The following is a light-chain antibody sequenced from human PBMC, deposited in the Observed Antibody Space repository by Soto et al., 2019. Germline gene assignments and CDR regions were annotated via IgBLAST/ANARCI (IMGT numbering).Light chain of an antibody. CDR3: SSFTNTITRYA. CDR2: EVN. CDR1: SSDIGAYDY. Sequence: QSALTQPASLSGSPGQSITISCTGTSSDIGAYDYVSWFQQHPGKAPKLMISEVNNRPSGVSNRFSGSKSGDTASLTISGLQAEDEADYYCSSFTNTITRYAFGTGTKLTVL. J-gene: IGLJ1*01. V-gene: IGLV2-14*01.